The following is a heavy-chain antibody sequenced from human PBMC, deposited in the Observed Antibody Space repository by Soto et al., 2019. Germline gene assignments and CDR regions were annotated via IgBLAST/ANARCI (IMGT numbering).Heavy chain of an antibody. CDR3: ARAWTATAGWANWFDR. V-gene: IGHV4-31*03. CDR2: IHYSGST. Sequence: QVQLQESGPGLVEPSQTLSLTCTVSGGSISGEGYYWSWIRQYSGRGLEWIGYIHYSGSTSYNPSLEGRVILSVATSTTQFFLTLSSVTAADAAVYYCARAWTATAGWANWFDRWGQGTLVTVSS. CDR1: GGSISGEGYY. J-gene: IGHJ5*02. D-gene: IGHD6-13*01.